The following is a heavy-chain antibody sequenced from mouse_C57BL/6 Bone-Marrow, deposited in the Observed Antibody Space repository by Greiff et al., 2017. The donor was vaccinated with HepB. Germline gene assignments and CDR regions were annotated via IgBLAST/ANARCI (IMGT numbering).Heavy chain of an antibody. Sequence: QVQLQQSGPELVKPGASVKISCKASGYAFSSSWMNWVKQRPGKGLEWIGRIYPGDGDTNYNGKFKGKATLTADKSSSPAYMQLRSLTSEDSAVYFCARRDSADYYAMDYWGQGTSVTVSS. CDR2: IYPGDGDT. J-gene: IGHJ4*01. CDR1: GYAFSSSW. V-gene: IGHV1-82*01. CDR3: ARRDSADYYAMDY. D-gene: IGHD3-2*02.